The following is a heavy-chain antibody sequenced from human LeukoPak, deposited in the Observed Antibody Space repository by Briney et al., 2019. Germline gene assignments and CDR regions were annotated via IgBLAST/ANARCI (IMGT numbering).Heavy chain of an antibody. CDR1: GGSFSGYY. CDR3: ARAAGVAAAGPKNWFAP. V-gene: IGHV4-34*01. J-gene: IGHJ5*02. Sequence: PSETLSLTCAVYGGSFSGYYWSWIRQPPGKGLVWIGEINHSGSTNYNPSLKSRVTISVDTSKNQFSLKLTSVTAADTAVFYCARAAGVAAAGPKNWFAPWGQGTLVTVSS. CDR2: INHSGST. D-gene: IGHD6-13*01.